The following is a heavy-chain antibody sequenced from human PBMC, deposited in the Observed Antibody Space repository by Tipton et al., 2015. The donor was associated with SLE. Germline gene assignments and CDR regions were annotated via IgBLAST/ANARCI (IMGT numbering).Heavy chain of an antibody. CDR1: GGSISPFY. CDR2: IHFSGST. V-gene: IGHV4-59*08. J-gene: IGHJ5*02. D-gene: IGHD2-8*01. CDR3: VGLMVYAIAPSGWFDP. Sequence: LRLSCTVSGGSISPFYWSWIRRPPGKGLEWIGHIHFSGSTEYNPSLKSRVTISVDMSKNQLSLRLSSATAADTAAYYCVGLMVYAIAPSGWFDPWGQGTLVTVSS.